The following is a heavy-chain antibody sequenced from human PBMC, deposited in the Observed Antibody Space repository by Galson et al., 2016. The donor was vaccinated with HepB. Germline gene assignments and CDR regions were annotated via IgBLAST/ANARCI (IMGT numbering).Heavy chain of an antibody. J-gene: IGHJ4*02. Sequence: SETLSLTCTISGGSNSRFYWSWVRQSPEKGLEWIGDINYSGTTNYNPSLKSRVTISVDMSKGQFSLKLNSVTAADTDVYYCAGQMTALMSIDYWGQGTLVTVSS. D-gene: IGHD2-21*02. CDR2: INYSGTT. CDR3: AGQMTALMSIDY. CDR1: GGSNSRFY. V-gene: IGHV4-59*01.